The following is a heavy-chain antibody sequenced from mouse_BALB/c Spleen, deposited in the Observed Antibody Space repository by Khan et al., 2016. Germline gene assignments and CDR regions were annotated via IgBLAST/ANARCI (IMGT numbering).Heavy chain of an antibody. CDR3: VRSRYRYDGRVFDY. V-gene: IGHV5-17*02. D-gene: IGHD2-14*01. CDR2: ISSGSSTI. CDR1: GFTFSSFG. J-gene: IGHJ2*01. Sequence: EVELVESGGGLVQPGGSRKLSCAASGFTFSSFGMHWVRQAPEKGLEWVAYISSGSSTIYYADTVQGRFNIYRDTPKNTLFLQMPSLRSEDTSMYYCVRSRYRYDGRVFDYWGQGNTLTVSS.